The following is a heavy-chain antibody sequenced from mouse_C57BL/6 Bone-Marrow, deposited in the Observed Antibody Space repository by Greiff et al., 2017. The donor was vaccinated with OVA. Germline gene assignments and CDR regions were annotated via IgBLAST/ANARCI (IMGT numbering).Heavy chain of an antibody. CDR2: INSNNGGT. CDR3: ARGGYYDYDGGAWFAY. J-gene: IGHJ3*01. D-gene: IGHD2-4*01. V-gene: IGHV1-18*01. Sequence: EVQLQESGPELAKPGASVKIPCKASGYTFTDYNMDWVKQSHGKSLERIGDINSNNGGTIYNQKFKGKATLTVDKSSSTAYMELRSLTSEDTAVYYCARGGYYDYDGGAWFAYWGQGTLVTVSA. CDR1: GYTFTDYN.